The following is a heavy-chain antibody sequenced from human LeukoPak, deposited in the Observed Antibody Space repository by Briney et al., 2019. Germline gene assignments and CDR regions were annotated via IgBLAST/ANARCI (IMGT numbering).Heavy chain of an antibody. CDR3: ARLDYDFWSGYPLDY. V-gene: IGHV3-7*01. CDR2: IKQDGSEK. J-gene: IGHJ4*02. Sequence: GGSLRLSCAASGFTFSSYWMSWVRQAPGNGLEWVANIKQDGSEKYYVDSVKGRFTISRDNAKNSLYLQMNSLRAEDTAVYYCARLDYDFWSGYPLDYWGQGTLVTVSS. D-gene: IGHD3-3*01. CDR1: GFTFSSYW.